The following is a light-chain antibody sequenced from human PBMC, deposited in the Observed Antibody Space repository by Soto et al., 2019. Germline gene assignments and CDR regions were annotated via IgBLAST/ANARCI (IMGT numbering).Light chain of an antibody. CDR2: AAS. CDR3: QQYKAYPYT. Sequence: IQFTQSPSFLSASVGDRVTITCRASQGINRFLPWYQQTQGKAPKLLIYAASTLQSGVPSRFSGSGSGTEFTLPLRRLQTEDFQTYYCQQYKAYPYTFAQGTKVDIK. V-gene: IGKV1-9*01. J-gene: IGKJ2*01. CDR1: QGINRF.